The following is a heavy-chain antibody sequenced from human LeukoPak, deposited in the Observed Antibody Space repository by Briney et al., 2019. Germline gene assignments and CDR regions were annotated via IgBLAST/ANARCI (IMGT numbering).Heavy chain of an antibody. CDR3: ARDPGVYYYDSSGRY. J-gene: IGHJ4*02. CDR1: GFTFSSYS. D-gene: IGHD3-22*01. V-gene: IGHV3-21*01. Sequence: GGSLRLSCTASGFTFSSYSMNWVRQAPGKGLEWVSSISSRSNNIYYADSVKGRFTISRDNAKNSLYLQMNSLRAEDTAVYYCARDPGVYYYDSSGRYWGQGTLVTVSS. CDR2: ISSRSNNI.